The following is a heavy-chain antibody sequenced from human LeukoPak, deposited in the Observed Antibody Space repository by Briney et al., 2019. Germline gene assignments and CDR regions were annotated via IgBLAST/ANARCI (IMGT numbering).Heavy chain of an antibody. CDR3: ARTTTVRRTYYMDV. D-gene: IGHD3-10*01. V-gene: IGHV4-59*01. CDR1: GVSISSYY. CDR2: IYYSGYT. J-gene: IGHJ6*03. Sequence: PSETLSLTCAVSGVSISSYYWSWIRQPPGRGLEWIGYIYYSGYTNYNPSLKSRVTISVDTSKNQFSLKLSSVTAADTAVYYCARTTTVRRTYYMDVWGKGTTVTISS.